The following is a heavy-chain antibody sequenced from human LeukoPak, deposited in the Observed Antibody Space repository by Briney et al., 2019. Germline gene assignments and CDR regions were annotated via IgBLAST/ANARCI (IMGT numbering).Heavy chain of an antibody. V-gene: IGHV1-2*02. CDR1: GYTFTGYY. CDR3: VGEPTRNWFDP. CDR2: INPNSGGT. Sequence: ASVKVSCKASGYTFTGYYMHWVRQAPGQGLEWMGWINPNSGGTNYAQKFQGRVTMTRDTSISTAYMELSRLRSDDTAAYYCVGEPTRNWFDPWGQGTLVTVSS. D-gene: IGHD3-10*01. J-gene: IGHJ5*02.